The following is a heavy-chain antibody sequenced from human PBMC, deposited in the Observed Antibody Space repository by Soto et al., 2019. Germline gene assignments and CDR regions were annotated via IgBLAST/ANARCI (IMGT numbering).Heavy chain of an antibody. CDR3: ASHPESHPLEWYPNWFYP. V-gene: IGHV4-39*01. J-gene: IGHJ5*02. CDR1: GGSISSSSYY. D-gene: IGHD3-3*01. CDR2: IYYSGST. Sequence: QLQLQESGPGLVKPSETLSLTCTVSGGSISSSSYYWGWISQPPGKGLEWIGSIYYSGSTYYNPSLKSRVTISVDTSKTQFSLERSSVTASDTAVYYCASHPESHPLEWYPNWFYPWGQGTLVTVSS.